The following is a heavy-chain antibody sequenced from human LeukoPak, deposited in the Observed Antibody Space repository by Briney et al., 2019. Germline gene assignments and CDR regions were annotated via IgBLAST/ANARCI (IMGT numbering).Heavy chain of an antibody. CDR3: ARHIPSRYSSSWYFVGAFDI. J-gene: IGHJ3*02. D-gene: IGHD6-13*01. Sequence: KASETLSLTCTVSGGSISSSSYSWGWIRQPPGKGLEWIGSIYYSGSTYYNPSLKSRVTISVDTSKNQFSLKLSSVTAADTAVYYCARHIPSRYSSSWYFVGAFDIWGQGTMVTVSS. V-gene: IGHV4-39*01. CDR1: GGSISSSSYS. CDR2: IYYSGST.